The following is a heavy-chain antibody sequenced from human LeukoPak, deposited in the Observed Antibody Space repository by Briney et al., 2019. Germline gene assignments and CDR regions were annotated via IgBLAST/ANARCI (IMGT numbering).Heavy chain of an antibody. CDR1: GYSITSGYY. CDR3: AREYSSSPGDC. J-gene: IGHJ4*02. Sequence: SETLSLTCTVSGYSITSGYYWGWIRQPPGKGLEWIGSIYHSGSTFYNPSLKSRVTLSVDPSQNQFSLRLSSVIVADTAVYYCAREYSSSPGDCWGQGTLVTVSS. CDR2: IYHSGST. D-gene: IGHD6-6*01. V-gene: IGHV4-38-2*02.